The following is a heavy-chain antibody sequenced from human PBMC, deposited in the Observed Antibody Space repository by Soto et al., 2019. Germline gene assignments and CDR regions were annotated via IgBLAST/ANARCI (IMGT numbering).Heavy chain of an antibody. J-gene: IGHJ4*02. CDR3: ARIGGYHGPLDY. D-gene: IGHD6-25*01. Sequence: SETLSLTCSVSGVSISSYFWSWIRQAPGGGLEWIGYTYHRGSTNYSPSLKSRVAISLGTSENQFSLKVNSVTAADTAVYYCARIGGYHGPLDYWGQGTSVTVSS. CDR2: TYHRGST. CDR1: GVSISSYF. V-gene: IGHV4-59*01.